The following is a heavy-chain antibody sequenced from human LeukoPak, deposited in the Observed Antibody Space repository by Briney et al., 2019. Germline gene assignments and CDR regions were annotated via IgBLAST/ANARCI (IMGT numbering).Heavy chain of an antibody. CDR3: ARVHGSGSSYKDSYAFDI. CDR1: GGSFSGYY. J-gene: IGHJ3*02. V-gene: IGHV4-34*01. Sequence: SETLSLACAVYGGSFSGYYWSWIRQPPGKGLERIGEINHSGSTNYNPSLKNRVTISVDTSKNQFSLKLSSVTAADTAVYYCARVHGSGSSYKDSYAFDIWGQGTMVTVSS. D-gene: IGHD3-10*01. CDR2: INHSGST.